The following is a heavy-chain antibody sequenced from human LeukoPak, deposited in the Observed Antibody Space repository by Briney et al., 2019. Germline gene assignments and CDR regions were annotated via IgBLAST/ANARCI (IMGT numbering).Heavy chain of an antibody. V-gene: IGHV3-30*04. Sequence: PGRPLRLSCVVSGFNFNNYGMHWVRQAPGKGLDWVASIAYDGSNENYAESVKGRFTISRDNSKNTLYMQLNSLRTEDTAVYYCARPSGSVTIFGVVDYFDYWGQGSLVTVSS. CDR2: IAYDGSNE. D-gene: IGHD3-3*01. CDR3: ARPSGSVTIFGVVDYFDY. J-gene: IGHJ4*02. CDR1: GFNFNNYG.